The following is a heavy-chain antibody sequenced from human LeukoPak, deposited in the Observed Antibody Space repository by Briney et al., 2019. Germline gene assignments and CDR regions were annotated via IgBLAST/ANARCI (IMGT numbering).Heavy chain of an antibody. V-gene: IGHV3-48*03. J-gene: IGHJ4*02. CDR2: ISRSGSTI. Sequence: GGSLRLSCAASGFTFSSYEMNWVRQAPGKGLEWISYISRSGSTINYADSVKGRLTISRDDAKYSLYLQMNSLRAKDTAVYYCAKSTVTNYFDNWGQGSLVTVSS. CDR1: GFTFSSYE. D-gene: IGHD4-17*01. CDR3: AKSTVTNYFDN.